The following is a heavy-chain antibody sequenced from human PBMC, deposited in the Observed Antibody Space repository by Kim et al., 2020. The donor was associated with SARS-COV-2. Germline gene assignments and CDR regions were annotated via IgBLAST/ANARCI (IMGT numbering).Heavy chain of an antibody. J-gene: IGHJ4*02. CDR1: GGSISSSNW. V-gene: IGHV4-4*02. CDR2: LYHSGST. D-gene: IGHD2-2*01. CDR3: ARVQDCSSTSCYGGARDY. Sequence: SETLSLTCAVSGGSISSSNWWSWVRQPPGKGLEWIGELYHSGSTNYNPSLKSRVTISVDKSKNQFSLKLSSVTAADTAVYYCARVQDCSSTSCYGGARDYWGQGTLVTVSS.